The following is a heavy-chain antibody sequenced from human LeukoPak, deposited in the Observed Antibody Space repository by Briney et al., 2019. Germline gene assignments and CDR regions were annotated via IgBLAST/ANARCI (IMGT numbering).Heavy chain of an antibody. CDR3: AKDGLFRGGRRGSGSYLNY. CDR1: GFTFSSYG. D-gene: IGHD3-10*01. Sequence: TGGSLRLSCAASGFTFSSYGMHWVRQAPGKGLEWVAFIRYDGSNKYYADSVKGRFTISRDNSKNTLYLQMNSLRAEDTAVYYCAKDGLFRGGRRGSGSYLNYWGQGTLVTVSS. J-gene: IGHJ4*02. V-gene: IGHV3-30*02. CDR2: IRYDGSNK.